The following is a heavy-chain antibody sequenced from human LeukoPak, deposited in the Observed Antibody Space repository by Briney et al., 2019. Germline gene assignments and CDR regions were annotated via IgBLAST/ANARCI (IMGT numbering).Heavy chain of an antibody. CDR2: IYSGGST. D-gene: IGHD3-22*01. J-gene: IGHJ4*02. Sequence: GGSLRLSCAASGFTVSSNYMSWVRQAPGKGLEWVSVIYSGGSTYYADSVKGRFTISRDNSKNTLYLQMNSLRAEDTAVYYCATRYDSSGYLGDYWGQGTLVPVSS. CDR3: ATRYDSSGYLGDY. CDR1: GFTVSSNY. V-gene: IGHV3-53*01.